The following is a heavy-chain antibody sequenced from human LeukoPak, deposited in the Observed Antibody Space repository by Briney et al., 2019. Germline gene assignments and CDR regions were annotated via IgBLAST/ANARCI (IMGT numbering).Heavy chain of an antibody. CDR2: IVVGSGNT. V-gene: IGHV1-58*02. CDR1: GFTFTSSA. J-gene: IGHJ5*01. D-gene: IGHD2-2*01. Sequence: SVKVSCKASGFTFTSSAMQWVRQARGQRLEWIGWIVVGSGNTNYAQKFQERVTITRDMSTSTAYMELSSLRSEDTAVYYCARGMCSSSSCYSTFIGNWFDSWGQGTLVTVSS. CDR3: ARGMCSSSSCYSTFIGNWFDS.